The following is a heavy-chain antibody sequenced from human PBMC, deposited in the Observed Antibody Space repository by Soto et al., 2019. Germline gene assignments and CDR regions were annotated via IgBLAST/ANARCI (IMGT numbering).Heavy chain of an antibody. CDR1: GGSISSGGYS. D-gene: IGHD6-19*01. J-gene: IGHJ5*02. Sequence: SETLSLSCAVSGGSISSGGYSWSWIRQPPGKGLEWIGYIYYSGSTYYNPSLKSRVTISVDTSKNQFSLKLSSETAVDTAVYYCARVGLFQLYSSGCVIGWFAPWGQGTLVTVSS. V-gene: IGHV4-61*08. CDR3: ARVGLFQLYSSGCVIGWFAP. CDR2: IYYSGST.